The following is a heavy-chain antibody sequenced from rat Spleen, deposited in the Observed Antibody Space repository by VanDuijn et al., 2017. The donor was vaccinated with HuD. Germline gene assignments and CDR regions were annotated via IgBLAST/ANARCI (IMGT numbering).Heavy chain of an antibody. CDR2: ISTGGGNT. V-gene: IGHV5S23*01. CDR3: ARHSSTYYVMDA. CDR1: GFSFSNYG. D-gene: IGHD1-2*01. Sequence: EVQLVESGGGLVQPGGSLKLSCAASGFSFSNYGMAWVRQAPKKGLEWVASISTGGGNTYYRDSVKGRFTISRDNAKTTLYLQMNSLRSEDTATYYCARHSSTYYVMDAWGQGTSVTVSS. J-gene: IGHJ4*01.